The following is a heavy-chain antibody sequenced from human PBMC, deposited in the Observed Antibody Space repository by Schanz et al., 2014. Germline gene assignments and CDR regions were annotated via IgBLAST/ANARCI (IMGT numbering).Heavy chain of an antibody. CDR2: IGTSGGT. D-gene: IGHD2-8*02. J-gene: IGHJ4*02. Sequence: EVQLLESGGGLIQPGGSLRLSCAASGFTFENYALTWVRQVPGKGLEWVSTIGTSGGTNYADSVKGRFTISRDNFKGALYLQMSSLRAEDTAVYYCAKSLESCPGGRCSRGYFDYWGQGTLVTVSS. V-gene: IGHV3-23*01. CDR1: GFTFENYA. CDR3: AKSLESCPGGRCSRGYFDY.